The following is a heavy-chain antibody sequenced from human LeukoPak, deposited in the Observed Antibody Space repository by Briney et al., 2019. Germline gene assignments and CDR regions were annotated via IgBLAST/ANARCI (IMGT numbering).Heavy chain of an antibody. J-gene: IGHJ3*02. Sequence: SETLSLTCAVYGGSFSGYYWSWIRQPPGKGLEWIGYIYYSGSTNYNPSLKSRVTISVDTSKNQFSLKLSSVTAADTAVYYCAREMRAFDIWGQGTMVTVSS. CDR3: AREMRAFDI. V-gene: IGHV4-59*01. CDR2: IYYSGST. CDR1: GGSFSGYY.